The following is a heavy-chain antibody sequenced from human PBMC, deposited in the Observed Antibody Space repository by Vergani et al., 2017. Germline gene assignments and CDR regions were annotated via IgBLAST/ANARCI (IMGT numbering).Heavy chain of an antibody. J-gene: IGHJ6*02. D-gene: IGHD4-17*01. V-gene: IGHV4-31*03. CDR3: ARVEADYAGYYYGMDV. CDR1: GGSISSGGYY. CDR2: IYHSGST. Sequence: QVQLQESGPGLVKPSQTLSLTCTVSGGSISSGGYYWSWIRQHPGKGLEWIGYIYHSGSTYYNPSLKSRVTISVDRSKNQFSLKLSSVTAADTAVYYCARVEADYAGYYYGMDVWGQGTTVTVSS.